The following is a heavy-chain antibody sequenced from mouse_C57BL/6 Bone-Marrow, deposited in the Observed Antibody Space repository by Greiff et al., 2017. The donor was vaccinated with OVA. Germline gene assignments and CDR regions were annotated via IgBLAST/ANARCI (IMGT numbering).Heavy chain of an antibody. Sequence: QVQLKQSGAELVRPGTSVKVSCKASGYAFTNYLIEWVKQRPGQGLEWIGVINPGSGGTNYNEKFKGKATLTADKSYSTAYMQLSSLTSEYSAVYFCSRSDYDSSYWSFDVWGTGTSVTVSS. J-gene: IGHJ1*03. CDR1: GYAFTNYL. CDR2: INPGSGGT. CDR3: SRSDYDSSYWSFDV. V-gene: IGHV1-54*01. D-gene: IGHD1-1*01.